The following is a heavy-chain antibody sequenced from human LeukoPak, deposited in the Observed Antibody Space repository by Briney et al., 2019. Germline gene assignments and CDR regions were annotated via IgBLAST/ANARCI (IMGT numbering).Heavy chain of an antibody. Sequence: GGTLRLSCAACGFTFSSYGMSWVRQAPGKGLEWVSGIRAGGDNTYYADSVKGRFTISRHNSKNTLYLQMNSLRAEDTAVYYCARTLYSGYGLGSLGAFDIWGQGTMVTVSS. D-gene: IGHD5-12*01. J-gene: IGHJ3*02. CDR1: GFTFSSYG. CDR3: ARTLYSGYGLGSLGAFDI. CDR2: IRAGGDNT. V-gene: IGHV3-23*01.